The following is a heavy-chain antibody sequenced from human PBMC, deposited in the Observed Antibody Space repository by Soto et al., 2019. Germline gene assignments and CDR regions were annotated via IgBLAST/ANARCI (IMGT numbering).Heavy chain of an antibody. Sequence: EVQLVESGGGLVQPGGSLRLSCAASGFTFSGYYMDWVRQAPGKGLEWIGRSRNKDNSYYTEYAASVKGRFIISRDESRNSLYLQMSSLRAEDTALYYCAKGRGGSGSLTPRVDFWGQGTLVTVSS. CDR3: AKGRGGSGSLTPRVDF. CDR1: GFTFSGYY. J-gene: IGHJ4*02. D-gene: IGHD3-10*01. CDR2: SRNKDNSYYT. V-gene: IGHV3-72*01.